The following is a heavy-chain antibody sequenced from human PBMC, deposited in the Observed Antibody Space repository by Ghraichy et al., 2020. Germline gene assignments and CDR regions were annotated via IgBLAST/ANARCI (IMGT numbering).Heavy chain of an antibody. V-gene: IGHV3-33*01. J-gene: IGHJ4*02. CDR3: ARGTVVTLLVGLDY. CDR2: IWYDGSNK. Sequence: GESLNISCAASGFTFSSYGMHWVRQAPGKGPEWVAVIWYDGSNKYYADSVKGRFTISRDNSKNTLYLQMNSLRAEDTAVYYCARGTVVTLLVGLDYWGQGTLVTVSS. D-gene: IGHD4-23*01. CDR1: GFTFSSYG.